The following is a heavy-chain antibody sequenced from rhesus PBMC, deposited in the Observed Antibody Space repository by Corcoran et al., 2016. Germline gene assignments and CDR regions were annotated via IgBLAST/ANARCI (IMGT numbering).Heavy chain of an antibody. V-gene: IGHV4-143*01. J-gene: IGHJ4*01. D-gene: IGHD3-34*01. CDR1: CASINGYYY. CDR3: ARQQSTGGDPYYFDF. CDR2: IYGNRAPT. Sequence: QVQLQESGPGLGKPSETLSLTCTVSCASINGYYYWSWFLKPPGQGLEWIGGIYGNRAPTYYNPSLKSRVTISKDTSKNQFSLKLSSVTAADAAVYSCARQQSTGGDPYYFDFWGQGVLVTVSS.